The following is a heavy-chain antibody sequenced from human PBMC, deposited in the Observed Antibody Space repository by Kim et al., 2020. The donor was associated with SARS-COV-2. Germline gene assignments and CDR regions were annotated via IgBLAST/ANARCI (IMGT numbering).Heavy chain of an antibody. V-gene: IGHV3-30*01. Sequence: YADSVKGRFTISRDNSKNTLYLQMNSLRAEDTAVYYCARDRLGIELGFDYWGQGTLVTVSS. D-gene: IGHD7-27*01. CDR3: ARDRLGIELGFDY. J-gene: IGHJ4*02.